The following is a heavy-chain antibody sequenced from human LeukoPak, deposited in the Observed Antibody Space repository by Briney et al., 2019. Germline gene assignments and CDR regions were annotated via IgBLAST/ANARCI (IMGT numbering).Heavy chain of an antibody. J-gene: IGHJ4*02. V-gene: IGHV1-2*02. CDR3: ARDWRGSYFPDF. CDR1: GYTLTDYY. CDR2: INPNSGDT. D-gene: IGHD1-26*01. Sequence: ASVKVSCKASGYTLTDYYMHWVRQAPGQGLEWMGWINPNSGDTNYAQNFQGRVTMTRGTSISTAYMELSRLTSDDTAIYYCARDWRGSYFPDFWGQGTLVTVSS.